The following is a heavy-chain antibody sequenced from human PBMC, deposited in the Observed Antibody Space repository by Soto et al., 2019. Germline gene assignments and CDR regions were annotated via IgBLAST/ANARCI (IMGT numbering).Heavy chain of an antibody. CDR1: GFKFSAYG. V-gene: IGHV3-30*18. CDR3: AKNHGRFWD. J-gene: IGHJ4*02. Sequence: QVQLVESGGGVVQPGKSLRLSCVASGFKFSAYGIHWVRQAPGKGLEWMAFISYDGSDTYYPDSVKGRFTVSRDNSKNTLFLQMNSLRTEDTAVYYCAKNHGRFWDWGQGTLVTVSS. D-gene: IGHD7-27*01. CDR2: ISYDGSDT.